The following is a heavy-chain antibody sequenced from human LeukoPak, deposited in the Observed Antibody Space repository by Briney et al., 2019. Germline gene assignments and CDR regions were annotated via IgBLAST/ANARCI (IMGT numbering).Heavy chain of an antibody. CDR3: ARDPASSGSSDGSLDY. Sequence: GGSLRLSCAASGFTFTNYGMHWVRQAPGKGLEWVAFIGLDGSHRYYTDSVKGRFTTSRDNSKDTLYLQMNSLRTEDTALYYCARDPASSGSSDGSLDYWGQGTLVTVSS. V-gene: IGHV3-30*02. CDR1: GFTFTNYG. J-gene: IGHJ4*02. D-gene: IGHD1-26*01. CDR2: IGLDGSHR.